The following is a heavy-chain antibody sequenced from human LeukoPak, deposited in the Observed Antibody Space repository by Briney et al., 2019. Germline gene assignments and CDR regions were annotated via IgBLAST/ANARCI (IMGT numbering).Heavy chain of an antibody. Sequence: GGSLRLSCAASGSTFSSYSMNWVRQAPGKGLEWVSSISSSSSYIYYADSVKGRFIMSRDNAKTSLYLQMNSLRAEDTAVYYCARSTVVMGVGDWGQGTLVTVSS. CDR1: GSTFSSYS. CDR3: ARSTVVMGVGD. CDR2: ISSSSSYI. D-gene: IGHD4-23*01. V-gene: IGHV3-21*01. J-gene: IGHJ4*02.